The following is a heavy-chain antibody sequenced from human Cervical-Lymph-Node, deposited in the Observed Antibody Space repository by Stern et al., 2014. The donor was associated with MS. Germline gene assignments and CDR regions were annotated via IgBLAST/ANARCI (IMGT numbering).Heavy chain of an antibody. CDR2: ITNSGASM. V-gene: IGHV3-21*01. CDR1: GFTFSDYS. Sequence: VQLVESGGGLVTPGGSLRLSCAASGFTFSDYSMNWVRQAPGNGLEWVSSITNSGASMYYGDSVKGRFTISRDNAKNTLYLQMDSLSAEDTATYFCASTLHGGLYNWFDPWGQGTLVTVSS. J-gene: IGHJ5*02. CDR3: ASTLHGGLYNWFDP. D-gene: IGHD2-2*01.